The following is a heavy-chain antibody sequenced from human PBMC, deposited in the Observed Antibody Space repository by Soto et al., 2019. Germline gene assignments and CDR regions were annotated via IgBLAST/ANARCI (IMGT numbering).Heavy chain of an antibody. V-gene: IGHV1-2*02. CDR1: GYTFTGYF. CDR2: INPNSGAT. Sequence: QVQLLQSGAEVKKPGASVKVSCKASGYTFTGYFMHWVRQAPGEGLEWMGWINPNSGATKYAPKFQGRVTMTRDTSKRTAYLELGRLTSDETAIYYCARGGGTTLAPLPWGQGTPVTVSS. J-gene: IGHJ5*02. CDR3: ARGGGTTLAPLP. D-gene: IGHD3-16*01.